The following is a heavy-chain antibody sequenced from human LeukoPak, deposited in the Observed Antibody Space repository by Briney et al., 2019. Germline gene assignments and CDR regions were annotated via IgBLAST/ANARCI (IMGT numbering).Heavy chain of an antibody. CDR2: INPNSGGT. CDR1: GYTFTGYY. J-gene: IGHJ4*02. CDR3: ARAPITMVRGVIEVYFDY. V-gene: IGHV1-2*04. Sequence: ASVKVSCKASGYTFTGYYTHWVRQAPGQGLEWMGWINPNSGGTNYAQKFQGWVTMTRDTSISTAYMELSRLRSDDTAVYYCARAPITMVRGVIEVYFDYWGQGTLVTVSS. D-gene: IGHD3-10*01.